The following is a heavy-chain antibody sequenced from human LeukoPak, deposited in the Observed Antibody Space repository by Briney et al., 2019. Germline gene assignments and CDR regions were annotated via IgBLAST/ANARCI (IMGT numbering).Heavy chain of an antibody. J-gene: IGHJ5*02. Sequence: GGSLRLSCAPSGFNFTNYAMNWVRQAPGRGLEWVSLISSSVGSTYYAGSVKGRFTISRDNSKSTLYLQMNSLRAEDTAIYYCAKDGPTAIPSWFDPWGQGTLATVSS. CDR1: GFNFTNYA. CDR2: ISSSVGST. D-gene: IGHD2-21*02. CDR3: AKDGPTAIPSWFDP. V-gene: IGHV3-23*01.